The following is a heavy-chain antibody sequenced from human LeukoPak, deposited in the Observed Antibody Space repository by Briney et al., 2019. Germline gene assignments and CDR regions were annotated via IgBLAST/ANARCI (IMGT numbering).Heavy chain of an antibody. D-gene: IGHD6-19*01. CDR3: ARGSGSGWSWGTNYFDY. Sequence: GRSLRLSCAASGFTFSSYGMHWVRQAPGKGLEWVAVIWYDGSNKYYADSVKGRFTISRDNSKNSLSLQMNSLRADDTAVYYCARGSGSGWSWGTNYFDYWGQGTLVTVSS. CDR2: IWYDGSNK. J-gene: IGHJ4*02. V-gene: IGHV3-33*01. CDR1: GFTFSSYG.